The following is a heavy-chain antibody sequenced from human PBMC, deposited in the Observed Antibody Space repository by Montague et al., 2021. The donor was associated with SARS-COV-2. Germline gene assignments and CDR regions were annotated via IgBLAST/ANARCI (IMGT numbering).Heavy chain of an antibody. CDR2: IYHNGTT. Sequence: SETLSLTCIVSGGSIRSYYWSWIRQPPGKGLEWIGYIYHNGTTHYNPSLKSRVTMSVDPSKNQFSLRLSSVTAADTAVYYCARYGSYFDHWGQGTLVTVSS. CDR1: GGSIRSYY. CDR3: ARYGSYFDH. D-gene: IGHD1-26*01. J-gene: IGHJ4*02. V-gene: IGHV4-59*03.